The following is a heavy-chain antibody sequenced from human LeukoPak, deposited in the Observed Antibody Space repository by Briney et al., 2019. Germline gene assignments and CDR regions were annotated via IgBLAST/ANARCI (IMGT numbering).Heavy chain of an antibody. CDR1: GFTFNDYT. D-gene: IGHD3-3*01. CDR2: ITGDCNYI. J-gene: IGHJ4*02. V-gene: IGHV3-21*01. CDR3: ARERNFYYFDY. Sequence: NPVGSLRLSCAASGFTFNDYTMTWVRQAPGKGLECVSSITGDCNYIFYADSVKGRFTISRDNAQNSLFLELNSLRGEDTAVYYCARERNFYYFDYWGQGALVTVSS.